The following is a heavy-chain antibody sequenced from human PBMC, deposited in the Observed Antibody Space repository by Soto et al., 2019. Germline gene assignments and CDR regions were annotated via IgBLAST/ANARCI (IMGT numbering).Heavy chain of an antibody. J-gene: IGHJ4*02. V-gene: IGHV3-23*01. CDR3: AKENGYSSSWFEFDY. CDR2: ISGSGGST. CDR1: GFTFSSYA. Sequence: EVQLLESGGGLVQPGGSLRLSCAASGFTFSSYAKSWVRQAPGKGLEWVSAISGSGGSTYYADSVKGRFTISRDNSKNTLYLQMNSLRAEDTAVHYCAKENGYSSSWFEFDYWGQGTLVTVSS. D-gene: IGHD6-13*01.